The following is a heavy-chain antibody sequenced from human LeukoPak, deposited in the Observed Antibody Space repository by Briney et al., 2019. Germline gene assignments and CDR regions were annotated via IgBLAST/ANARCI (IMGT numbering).Heavy chain of an antibody. V-gene: IGHV3-30*03. Sequence: GGSLRLSCTASGFIFSSYGMHWVRQAPGKGLEWVAVISYDGSNKYYADSVKGRLTISRDNSKNTLYVQMNSLRAEDTAVYYCARGFDSGSYTGDSFFDYWGQGTLVTVSS. D-gene: IGHD1-26*01. CDR2: ISYDGSNK. CDR3: ARGFDSGSYTGDSFFDY. J-gene: IGHJ4*02. CDR1: GFIFSSYG.